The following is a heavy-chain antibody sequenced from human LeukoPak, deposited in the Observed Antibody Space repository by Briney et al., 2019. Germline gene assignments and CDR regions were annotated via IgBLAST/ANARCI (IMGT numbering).Heavy chain of an antibody. D-gene: IGHD3-10*01. Sequence: ASVKVSSKASGYTFTGYYIHWVRQAPGQGLEWMGWINPNSGDTNYAQNFQGRVTMTGDTSITTAYMELSRLTSDDTAVYLCARDPTVVRGVCDYWAQGPLVTVSS. CDR2: INPNSGDT. V-gene: IGHV1-2*02. CDR1: GYTFTGYY. CDR3: ARDPTVVRGVCDY. J-gene: IGHJ4*02.